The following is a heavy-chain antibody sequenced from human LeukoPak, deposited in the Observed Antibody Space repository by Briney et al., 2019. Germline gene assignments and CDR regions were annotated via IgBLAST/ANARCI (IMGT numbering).Heavy chain of an antibody. D-gene: IGHD3-9*01. Sequence: PGGSLRLSCAASGFTFSTYSMNWVRQAPGKGLEWVANIKQDGSEKYYVDSVKGRFTISRDNAKNSLYLQMNSLRAEDTAMYYCARLDYDILTGHDYWGQGTLVTVSS. V-gene: IGHV3-7*01. J-gene: IGHJ4*02. CDR1: GFTFSTYS. CDR2: IKQDGSEK. CDR3: ARLDYDILTGHDY.